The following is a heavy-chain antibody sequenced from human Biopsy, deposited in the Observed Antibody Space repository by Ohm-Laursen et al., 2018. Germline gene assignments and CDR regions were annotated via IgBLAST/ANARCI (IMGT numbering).Heavy chain of an antibody. Sequence: GTLSLTCPVSGGSISSSTTYYWAWLRQPPGKGLGWIGSIYNTETTFYNPSLKSRVTISADTSKNQFSLKLGSVTVADTAVFYCARRGSGGRSFDYWGQGSLVTVSS. CDR2: IYNTETT. CDR1: GGSISSSTTYY. J-gene: IGHJ4*02. V-gene: IGHV4-39*07. D-gene: IGHD2-15*01. CDR3: ARRGSGGRSFDY.